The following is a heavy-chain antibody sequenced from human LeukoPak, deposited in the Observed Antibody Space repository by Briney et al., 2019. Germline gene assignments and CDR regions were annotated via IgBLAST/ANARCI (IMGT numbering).Heavy chain of an antibody. J-gene: IGHJ4*02. Sequence: GGSLRLSCAASGFTFSSYAMSWVRQAPGKGLEWVSDISGSGGSTYYADSVKGRFTISRDNSKSTLYLQMNSLRAEDTAVYYCAKEGDFLPTSPFDYWGQGTLVTVSS. CDR3: AKEGDFLPTSPFDY. CDR2: ISGSGGST. CDR1: GFTFSSYA. D-gene: IGHD2-21*02. V-gene: IGHV3-23*01.